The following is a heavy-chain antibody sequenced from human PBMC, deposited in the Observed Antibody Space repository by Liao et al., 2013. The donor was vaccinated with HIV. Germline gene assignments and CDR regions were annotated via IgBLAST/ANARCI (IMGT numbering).Heavy chain of an antibody. J-gene: IGHJ4*02. D-gene: IGHD3-22*01. Sequence: QVQLQESGPGLVKPSQTLSLTCTVSGDSVNSGDYYWSWVRQPPGKGLEWIGYISYSGNTYSKTSLKSRLIISVDPSKNQFSLKLTSVTAADTAVYYCARYNPNPGHQDSSGASFDFWGPGTLVTVSS. CDR1: GDSVNSGDYY. CDR2: ISYSGNT. V-gene: IGHV4-30-4*08. CDR3: ARYNPNPGHQDSSGASFDF.